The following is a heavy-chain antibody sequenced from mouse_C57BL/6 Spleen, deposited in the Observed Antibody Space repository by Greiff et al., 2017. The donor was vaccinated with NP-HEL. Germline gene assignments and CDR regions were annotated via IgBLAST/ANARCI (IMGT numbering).Heavy chain of an antibody. V-gene: IGHV1-7*01. D-gene: IGHD5-1*01. Sequence: VHLLESGAELAKPGASVKMSCKASGYTFSSYWMNWVKQRPGKGLEWIGYIYPGDGDTKYNEKFKGKATLTADKSSSTAYMQLSSLTSEDSAVYYCARIRSTGPCLDYWGQGTPVTVSS. CDR1: GYTFSSYW. J-gene: IGHJ4*01. CDR3: ARIRSTGPCLDY. CDR2: IYPGDGDT.